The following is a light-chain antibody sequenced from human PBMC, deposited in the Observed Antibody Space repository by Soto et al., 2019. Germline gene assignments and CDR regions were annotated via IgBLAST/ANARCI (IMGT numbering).Light chain of an antibody. CDR2: DVS. CDR3: ATWDQSLNGVV. Sequence: QSALTQPRSVSGSPGQSVTISCTGTSSDVGGYNYVSWYQQYSGKAPKLVIYDVSKRPSGVPDRFSGSKSGTSASLALSGLQSDDEADYYCATWDQSLNGVVFGGGTKLTVL. V-gene: IGLV2-11*01. CDR1: SSDVGGYNY. J-gene: IGLJ2*01.